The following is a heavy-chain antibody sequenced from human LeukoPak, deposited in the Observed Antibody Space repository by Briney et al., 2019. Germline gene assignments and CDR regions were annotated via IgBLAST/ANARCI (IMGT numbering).Heavy chain of an antibody. CDR2: INSNSGGT. CDR3: ARGRKYSSSWFY. D-gene: IGHD6-13*01. Sequence: ASVKVSCKASGYTFTDYYMHWVRQAPGQGLEWMGWINSNSGGTNYAQKFQGRVTMTRDTSISTAYMELSSLRSDDTAVYYCARGRKYSSSWFYWGQGTLVTVSS. J-gene: IGHJ4*02. CDR1: GYTFTDYY. V-gene: IGHV1-2*02.